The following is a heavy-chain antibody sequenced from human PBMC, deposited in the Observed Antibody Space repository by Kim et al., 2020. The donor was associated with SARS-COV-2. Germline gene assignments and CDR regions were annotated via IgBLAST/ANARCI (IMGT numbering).Heavy chain of an antibody. J-gene: IGHJ4*02. Sequence: SLKSRVTISVDPSKNQFSLKLSSVTAADTAVYYCAGASVNCSGGSCYPDYWGQGTLVTVSS. V-gene: IGHV4-31*02. CDR3: AGASVNCSGGSCYPDY. D-gene: IGHD2-15*01.